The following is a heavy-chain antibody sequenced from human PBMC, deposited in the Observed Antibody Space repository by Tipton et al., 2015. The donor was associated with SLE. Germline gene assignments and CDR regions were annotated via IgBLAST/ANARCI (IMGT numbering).Heavy chain of an antibody. V-gene: IGHV3-74*01. Sequence: SLRLSCAASGFTFSSYWMHWVRQAPGKGLVWVSRISSDGSSTSYADSVKGRFTISRDNAKNSVFLQMNNLRAEDMAVYYCVRAIAAAASSWGPGTLVTVSS. D-gene: IGHD6-13*01. CDR1: GFTFSSYW. CDR3: VRAIAAAASS. J-gene: IGHJ5*02. CDR2: ISSDGSST.